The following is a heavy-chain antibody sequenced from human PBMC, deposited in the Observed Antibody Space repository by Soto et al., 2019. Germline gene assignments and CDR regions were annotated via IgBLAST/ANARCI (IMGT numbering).Heavy chain of an antibody. D-gene: IGHD2-15*01. CDR2: IYYSGST. V-gene: IGHV4-39*01. Sequence: SETLSLTCTVSGGSISSSSYYWGWIRQPPGKGLEWIGSIYYSGSTYYNPSLKSRVTISVDTSKNQFSLKLSSVTAADTAVYYCARNVCEGYCSGGSCYFYYYYMDVWGKGTTVTVSS. CDR1: GGSISSSSYY. CDR3: ARNVCEGYCSGGSCYFYYYYMDV. J-gene: IGHJ6*03.